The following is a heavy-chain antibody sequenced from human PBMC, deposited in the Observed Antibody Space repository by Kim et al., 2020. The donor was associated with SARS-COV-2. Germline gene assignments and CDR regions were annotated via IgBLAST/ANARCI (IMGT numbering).Heavy chain of an antibody. CDR2: ISGSGGST. D-gene: IGHD3-10*01. J-gene: IGHJ1*01. CDR1: GFTFSSYA. V-gene: IGHV3-23*01. Sequence: GGSLRLSCAASGFTFSSYAMSWVRQAPGKGLEWVSAISGSGGSTYYADSVKGRFTISRDNSKNTLYLQMNSLRAEDTAVYYCAKDLGGARILLWFGYRSPEYFQHWGQGTLVTVSS. CDR3: AKDLGGARILLWFGYRSPEYFQH.